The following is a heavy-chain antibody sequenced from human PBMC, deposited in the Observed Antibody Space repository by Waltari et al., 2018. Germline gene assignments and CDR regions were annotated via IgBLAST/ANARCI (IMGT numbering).Heavy chain of an antibody. CDR1: GGSISSYY. Sequence: QVQLQESGPGLVKPSETLSLTCTVSGGSISSYYWSWIRPPPGKGLEWIGYIYYSGSTNYNPSLKSRVTISVDTSKNQFSLKLSSVTAADTAVYYCARDKGIAVAGTYYGMDVWGQGTTVTVSS. V-gene: IGHV4-59*01. CDR2: IYYSGST. J-gene: IGHJ6*02. CDR3: ARDKGIAVAGTYYGMDV. D-gene: IGHD6-19*01.